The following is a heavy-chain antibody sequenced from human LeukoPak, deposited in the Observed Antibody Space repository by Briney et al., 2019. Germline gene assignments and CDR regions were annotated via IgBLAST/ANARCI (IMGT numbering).Heavy chain of an antibody. V-gene: IGHV1-3*01. CDR3: ARDVTMVRGVRYYYYGMDV. J-gene: IGHJ6*04. CDR1: GYTFTSYA. Sequence: GASVTVSFKASGYTFTSYAMHWVRQAPGQRVEWMGWINAGNGNTKYSQKFQGRVTITRDTSASTAYMELNSLRSEDTAVYYCARDVTMVRGVRYYYYGMDVWGKGTTVTVSS. CDR2: INAGNGNT. D-gene: IGHD3-10*01.